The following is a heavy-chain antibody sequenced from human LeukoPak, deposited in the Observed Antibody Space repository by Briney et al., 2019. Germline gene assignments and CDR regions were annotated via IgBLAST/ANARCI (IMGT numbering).Heavy chain of an antibody. CDR3: ARDPWQGSTTLH. Sequence: GGSLRLSCAASGFTFSSYDMHWVRQAPGKALEWVSLLYSDDSAYYPDSVKGRFTISRDNSKSTLHLQMDTLRTEDTAMYYCARDPWQGSTTLHWGQGIMVTVSS. CDR1: GFTFSSYD. D-gene: IGHD1-26*01. J-gene: IGHJ4*02. CDR2: LYSDDSA. V-gene: IGHV3-66*02.